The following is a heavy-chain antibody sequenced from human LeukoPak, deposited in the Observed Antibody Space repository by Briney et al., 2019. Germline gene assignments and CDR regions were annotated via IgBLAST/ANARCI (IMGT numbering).Heavy chain of an antibody. J-gene: IGHJ4*02. CDR2: IYTSGST. CDR1: GGSISSYY. CDR3: ASQYYYGSGSYYNDY. Sequence: SETLSLTCTVSGGSISSYYWSWIRQPAGKGLEWIGRIYTSGSTNYNPSLKSRVTMSVDTSKNQFSLKLSSVTAADTAVYYCASQYYYGSGSYYNDYWGQGTLVTVSS. D-gene: IGHD3-10*01. V-gene: IGHV4-4*07.